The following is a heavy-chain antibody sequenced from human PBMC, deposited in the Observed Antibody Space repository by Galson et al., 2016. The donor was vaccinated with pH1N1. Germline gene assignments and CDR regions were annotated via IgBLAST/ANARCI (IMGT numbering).Heavy chain of an antibody. CDR2: IIPIFNTA. CDR3: AREDYYDTDLSDWYFDL. J-gene: IGHJ2*01. Sequence: SVKVSCKASGGTFGSYGINWVRQAPGQGLEWMGGIIPIFNTAKYAQNFQGGVTITADESTTTAYMELSRLISEDTAVYYCAREDYYDTDLSDWYFDLWGHGTLVTVSS. V-gene: IGHV1-69*13. D-gene: IGHD3-22*01. CDR1: GGTFGSYG.